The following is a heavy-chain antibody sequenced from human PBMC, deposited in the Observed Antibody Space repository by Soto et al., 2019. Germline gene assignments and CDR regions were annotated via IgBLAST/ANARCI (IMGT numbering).Heavy chain of an antibody. CDR1: GGSFSGYY. Sequence: SETLSLTCAVYGGSFSGYYWSWIRQPPGKGLEWIGEINHSGSTNYNPSLKSRVTISVDTSKNQFSLKLSSVTAADTAVYYCARERKRITMVRGAAENDAFDIWGQGTMVTVSS. J-gene: IGHJ3*02. CDR2: INHSGST. D-gene: IGHD3-10*01. V-gene: IGHV4-34*01. CDR3: ARERKRITMVRGAAENDAFDI.